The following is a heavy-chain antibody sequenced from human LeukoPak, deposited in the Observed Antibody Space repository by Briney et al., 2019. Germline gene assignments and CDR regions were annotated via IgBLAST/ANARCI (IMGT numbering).Heavy chain of an antibody. D-gene: IGHD3-10*01. CDR2: ISGSGTST. CDR3: AKGPMVRIDF. V-gene: IGHV3-23*01. Sequence: GGSLRLSCAASGFTFYNSAMNWVRQAPGKGLEWVSGISGSGTSTYYADSVKGRFTISRDNSKNTLYLQMNSLRAEDTAVYYCAKGPMVRIDFWGQGTLVTVSS. J-gene: IGHJ4*02. CDR1: GFTFYNSA.